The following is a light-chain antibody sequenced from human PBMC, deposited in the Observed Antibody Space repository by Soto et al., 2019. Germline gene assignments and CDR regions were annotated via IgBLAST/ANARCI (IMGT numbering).Light chain of an antibody. V-gene: IGKV1-39*01. CDR3: QQSYSSPRT. CDR2: NAS. J-gene: IGKJ2*01. Sequence: DIQMTQSPSSLSASVGDRVTITCRASQSIITYLNWYQQKPGKAPKLLISNASSVQSGVPSRFSGSGSERDFTLSITSLQPDDYATYYCQQSYSSPRTFGQGTKLEIK. CDR1: QSIITY.